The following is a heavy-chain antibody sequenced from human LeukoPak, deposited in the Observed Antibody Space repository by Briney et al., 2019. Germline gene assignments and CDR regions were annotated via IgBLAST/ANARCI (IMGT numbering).Heavy chain of an antibody. J-gene: IGHJ5*02. D-gene: IGHD1-26*01. Sequence: GGSLRLSCAASGFTVSSNYMSWVRQAPGKGLEWVSVIYSGGSTYYADSVKGRFTISRDDSKSTLYLQMNSLRAEDTAVYYCARDTPTESGSNPWGQGTLVTVSS. V-gene: IGHV3-53*01. CDR3: ARDTPTESGSNP. CDR1: GFTVSSNY. CDR2: IYSGGST.